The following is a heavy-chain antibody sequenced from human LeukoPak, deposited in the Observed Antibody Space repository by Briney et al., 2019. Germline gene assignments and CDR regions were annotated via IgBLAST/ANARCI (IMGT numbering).Heavy chain of an antibody. D-gene: IGHD3-22*01. CDR3: ARRAYYDSSGYFRYYYYYMDV. V-gene: IGHV3-21*01. CDR2: ISSSSSYI. Sequence: PGGSLRLSCAASGFTFSIYSMNWVRQAPGKGLEWVSSISSSSSYIYYADSVKGRFTISRDNAKNSLYLQMNSLRAEDTAVYYCARRAYYDSSGYFRYYYYYMDVWGKGTTVTVSS. J-gene: IGHJ6*03. CDR1: GFTFSIYS.